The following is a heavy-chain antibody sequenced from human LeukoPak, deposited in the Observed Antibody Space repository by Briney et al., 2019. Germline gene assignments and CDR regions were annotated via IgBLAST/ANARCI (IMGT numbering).Heavy chain of an antibody. Sequence: GGSLRLSCGASGFLFDDHDMHWVRQAPGKGLEWVAFIRSDGYHTYYADSVKGRFTITRDNSKNTLYLQMNSLRLEDMAVYYCAKPSGSGVDYWGRGTRVTVSS. CDR1: GFLFDDHD. D-gene: IGHD1-26*01. V-gene: IGHV3-30*02. CDR2: IRSDGYHT. J-gene: IGHJ4*02. CDR3: AKPSGSGVDY.